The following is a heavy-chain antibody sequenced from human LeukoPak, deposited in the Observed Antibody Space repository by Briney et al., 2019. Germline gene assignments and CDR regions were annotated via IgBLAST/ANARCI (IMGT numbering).Heavy chain of an antibody. D-gene: IGHD6-19*01. V-gene: IGHV3-48*04. CDR1: GFDFSTYS. J-gene: IGHJ4*02. CDR2: ISSSSSNI. Sequence: GGTLRLSCAASGFDFSTYSIDWVRQAPGKGLEWVSYISSSSSNIYHADSVKGRFTISRDNAKNSLHLQMNSLRAEDTAVYYCARVGRSGWTVDYWGQGTLVTVSS. CDR3: ARVGRSGWTVDY.